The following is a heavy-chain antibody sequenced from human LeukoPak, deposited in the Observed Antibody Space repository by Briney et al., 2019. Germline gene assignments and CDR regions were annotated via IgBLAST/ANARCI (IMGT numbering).Heavy chain of an antibody. V-gene: IGHV3-30*04. CDR3: ARDIITMADY. Sequence: GGSLRLSCAASGFTFSSYAMHWVRQAPGKGLEWVAVISYDGSNKYYADSVKGRFTISRDNSKNTLYLQMNSLRAEDTAVCYCARDIITMADYWGQGTLVTVSS. J-gene: IGHJ4*02. CDR2: ISYDGSNK. D-gene: IGHD3-10*01. CDR1: GFTFSSYA.